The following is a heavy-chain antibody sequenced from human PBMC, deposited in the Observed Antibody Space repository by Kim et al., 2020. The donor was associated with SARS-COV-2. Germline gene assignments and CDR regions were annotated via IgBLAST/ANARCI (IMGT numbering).Heavy chain of an antibody. CDR1: GGSISSNVYY. CDR3: ARVCDDMDYYYYMDV. Sequence: SETLSLTCTLSGGSISSNVYYWSWVRQHPGKGLEWIGNIYNRGGPYYNPSLKSRVTMSIDTSNNQFSLKLTSVTAAVTAVYYCARVCDDMDYYYYMDVWG. CDR2: IYNRGGP. V-gene: IGHV4-31*03. D-gene: IGHD3-9*01. J-gene: IGHJ6*03.